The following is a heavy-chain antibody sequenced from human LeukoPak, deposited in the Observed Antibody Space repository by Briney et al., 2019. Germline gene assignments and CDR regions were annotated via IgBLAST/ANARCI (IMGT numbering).Heavy chain of an antibody. CDR2: INHSGGT. V-gene: IGHV4-34*01. CDR1: GGSFSGYY. J-gene: IGHJ4*02. Sequence: SETLSLTCAVYGGSFSGYYWSWIRQPPGKGLEWIGEINHSGGTNYNPSLKSRVTISVDTSKKQFSLKLSSVTAADTAVYYCVTYYFDSSGPKKNYWGQGTLVTVSS. D-gene: IGHD3-22*01. CDR3: VTYYFDSSGPKKNY.